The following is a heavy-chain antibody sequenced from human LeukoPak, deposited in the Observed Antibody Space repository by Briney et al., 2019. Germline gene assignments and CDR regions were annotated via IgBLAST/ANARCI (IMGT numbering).Heavy chain of an antibody. D-gene: IGHD5-18*01. CDR1: GFTLSSYS. Sequence: GGSLRLSCAASGFTLSSYSMNWVRQAPGKGLEWVSSISTTSSYIYYADSVKGRFTISRDNAENSVYLQVNSLGAEDTAVYYCARDSGYSYGSFDYWGQGTLVTVSS. V-gene: IGHV3-21*01. CDR2: ISTTSSYI. CDR3: ARDSGYSYGSFDY. J-gene: IGHJ4*02.